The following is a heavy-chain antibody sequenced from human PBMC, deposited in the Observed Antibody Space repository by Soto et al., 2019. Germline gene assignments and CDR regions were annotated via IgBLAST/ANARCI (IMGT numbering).Heavy chain of an antibody. J-gene: IGHJ4*02. D-gene: IGHD3-16*01. CDR1: GGSISSGGYY. CDR3: ARARGAIYDYFDY. CDR2: IYYSGST. Sequence: SETLSLTCTVSGGSISSGGYYWSWIRQHPGKGLEWIGYIYYSGSTYYNPSLKSRVTISVDTAKNQFSLKLSSVTAADTAVYYCARARGAIYDYFDYWGQGTLVTVSS. V-gene: IGHV4-31*03.